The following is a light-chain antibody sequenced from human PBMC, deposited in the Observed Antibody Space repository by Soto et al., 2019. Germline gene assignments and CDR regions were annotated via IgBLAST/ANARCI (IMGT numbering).Light chain of an antibody. CDR3: TSYTSSSTLDV. Sequence: QSVLTQPASVSGSPGQSITISCTGTSSDXGGYNYVSWYQQHPGKAPKLIIYEVSNRPTGVSNRFSGSKSGHTASLTISGLQSEDEADYFCTSYTSSSTLDVFGTGTKVTVL. CDR1: SSDXGGYNY. V-gene: IGLV2-14*01. CDR2: EVS. J-gene: IGLJ1*01.